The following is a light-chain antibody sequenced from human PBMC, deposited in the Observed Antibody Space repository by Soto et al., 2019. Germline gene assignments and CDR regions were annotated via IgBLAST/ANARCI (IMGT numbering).Light chain of an antibody. V-gene: IGLV2-11*01. Sequence: QPVLTQPRSVSGSPGQSVTISCTGTSSDVGGYNYVSWYQQHPGKAPKLMIYDVSKRPSGVPDRFSGSKSGNTASLTISGLQAEDEADYYCCSYAGSYTPWVFGGGTKVIVL. J-gene: IGLJ3*02. CDR2: DVS. CDR1: SSDVGGYNY. CDR3: CSYAGSYTPWV.